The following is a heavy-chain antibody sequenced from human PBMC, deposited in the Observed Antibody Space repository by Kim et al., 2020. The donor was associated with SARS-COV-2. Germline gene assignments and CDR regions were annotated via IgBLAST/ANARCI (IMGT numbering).Heavy chain of an antibody. V-gene: IGHV3-74*01. J-gene: IGHJ4*02. D-gene: IGHD6-19*01. Sequence: DSVKGRFTTSRDNAKNTLYLQMNSLRAEDTAVYYCARVRLEYSSGWPFDHWGQGTLVTVSS. CDR3: ARVRLEYSSGWPFDH.